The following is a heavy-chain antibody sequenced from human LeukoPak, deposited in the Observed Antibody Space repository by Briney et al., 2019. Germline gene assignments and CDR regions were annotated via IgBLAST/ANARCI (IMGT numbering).Heavy chain of an antibody. V-gene: IGHV1-18*01. CDR2: ISVYNGNT. CDR3: ARGVAGEPYYFDY. J-gene: IGHJ4*02. Sequence: ASVKVSCKAFGYTFTSYGISWVRQAPGQGLGWMGWISVYNGNTNYAQSLQGRVTMTTDTSTSTAYMDLRSLTSDDTAVYYCARGVAGEPYYFDYWGQGTLVTVSS. D-gene: IGHD3-10*01. CDR1: GYTFTSYG.